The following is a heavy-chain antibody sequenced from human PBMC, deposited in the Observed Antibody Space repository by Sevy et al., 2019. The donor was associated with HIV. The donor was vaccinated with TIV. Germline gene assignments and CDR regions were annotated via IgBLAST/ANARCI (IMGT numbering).Heavy chain of an antibody. D-gene: IGHD2-8*01. CDR3: ARGLYCTNGVCYPGIFDY. CDR1: GGSISSGSYY. Sequence: SETLSLTCTVSGGSISSGSYYWSWIRQPAGKGLEWIGRIYTSGSTNYNPSLKNRFTMSVDTSKNQFSLKLSSVTAADTAVYYCARGLYCTNGVCYPGIFDYWGQGTLVTVSS. J-gene: IGHJ4*02. V-gene: IGHV4-61*02. CDR2: IYTSGST.